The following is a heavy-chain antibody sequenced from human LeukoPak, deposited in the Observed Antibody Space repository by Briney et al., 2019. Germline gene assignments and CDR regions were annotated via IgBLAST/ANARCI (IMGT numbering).Heavy chain of an antibody. D-gene: IGHD3-22*01. CDR3: ARRPSYYDSSGYYYPYGMDV. V-gene: IGHV2-5*01. J-gene: IGHJ6*02. CDR2: IYWNDDK. Sequence: SGPTLVNPTQTLTLTCTFSGFSLSTSGVGVGWIRQPPGKALEWLALIYWNDDKRYSPSLKSRLTITKDTSKNQVVLTMTNMDPVDTATYYCARRPSYYDSSGYYYPYGMDVWGQGTTVTVSS. CDR1: GFSLSTSGVG.